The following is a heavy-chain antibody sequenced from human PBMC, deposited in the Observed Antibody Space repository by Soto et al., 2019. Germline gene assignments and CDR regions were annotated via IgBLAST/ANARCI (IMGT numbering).Heavy chain of an antibody. V-gene: IGHV2-5*02. D-gene: IGHD2-21*02. CDR2: LYWDDDK. J-gene: IGHJ6*02. CDR3: VQSRCGGDCLEIYSSHAYNGLDV. CDR1: GLSLRTTGVG. Sequence: QVTLKESGPTLVKPTQTLTLTCTVSGLSLRTTGVGVGWVRQPPGKALEWLALLYWDDDKRYSPSLRSRLTIDKDISEKQVVLTMTNMGTVDTATYYCVQSRCGGDCLEIYSSHAYNGLDVWGQGTTVTVSS.